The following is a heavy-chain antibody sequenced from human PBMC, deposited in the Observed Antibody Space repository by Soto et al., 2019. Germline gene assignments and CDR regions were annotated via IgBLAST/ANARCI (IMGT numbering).Heavy chain of an antibody. CDR1: GYTFTGYG. Sequence: ASVKVSCKASGYTFTGYGISWVRQAPGQGLEWMGWISAYNGNTNYAQKLQGRVTMTTDTSTSTAYMELRSLRSDDTAVYYCARSGYSSSSPGLGSWYYPWDYWGQGTLVTVSS. J-gene: IGHJ4*02. CDR2: ISAYNGNT. V-gene: IGHV1-18*04. D-gene: IGHD6-6*01. CDR3: ARSGYSSSSPGLGSWYYPWDY.